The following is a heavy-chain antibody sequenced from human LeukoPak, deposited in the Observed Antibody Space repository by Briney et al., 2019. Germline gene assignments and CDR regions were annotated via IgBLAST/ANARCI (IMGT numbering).Heavy chain of an antibody. CDR3: ARGRTEHYDFSSGYYTTYYYYGMDV. D-gene: IGHD3-3*01. V-gene: IGHV1-8*01. CDR1: GYTFTSYD. J-gene: IGHJ6*02. Sequence: ASVKVSCKASGYTFTSYDINWVRHATGQGLELMGWRNPNSGNTSYSQKFHGRGTMIRDTSISTAYMELRSMRPEATAVYYGARGRTEHYDFSSGYYTTYYYYGMDVWGQGTTVTVSS. CDR2: RNPNSGNT.